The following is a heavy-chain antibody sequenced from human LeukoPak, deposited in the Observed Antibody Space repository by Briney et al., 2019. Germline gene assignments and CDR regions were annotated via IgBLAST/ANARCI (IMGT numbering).Heavy chain of an antibody. CDR1: GGTFSSYA. CDR2: IIPIFGTA. Sequence: SVKVSCKASGGTFSSYAISWVRQAPGQGLEWMGGIIPIFGTANYAQKFQGRVTITADESTSTAYMELSSLRSEDTAMYYCASYQQWLVKGTFDYWGQGTLVTVSS. D-gene: IGHD6-19*01. J-gene: IGHJ4*02. V-gene: IGHV1-69*01. CDR3: ASYQQWLVKGTFDY.